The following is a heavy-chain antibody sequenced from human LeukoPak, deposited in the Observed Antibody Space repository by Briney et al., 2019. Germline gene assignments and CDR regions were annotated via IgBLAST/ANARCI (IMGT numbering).Heavy chain of an antibody. V-gene: IGHV1-2*02. CDR1: GYTFTAYY. Sequence: GASVKVSCKASGYTFTAYYMHWVRQAPGQGLEWMGWINPNSGGTNYAQKFQGRVTMTRDTSISTAYMELSRLRSDDTAVYYCARVRTHSGLYYGSGSYEPFDYWGQGTLVTVSS. CDR2: INPNSGGT. J-gene: IGHJ4*02. D-gene: IGHD3-10*01. CDR3: ARVRTHSGLYYGSGSYEPFDY.